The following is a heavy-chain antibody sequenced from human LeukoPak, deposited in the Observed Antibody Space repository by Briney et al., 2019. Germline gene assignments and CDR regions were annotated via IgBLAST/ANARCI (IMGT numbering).Heavy chain of an antibody. Sequence: ASVKVSCKASGYTFTSYYMHWVRQAPGQGLEWMGWINPNSGGTNYAQKFQGRVTMTRDTSISTAYMELSRLRSDDTAVYYFAFQSGDYWYFDLWGRGTLVTVSS. D-gene: IGHD4-17*01. J-gene: IGHJ2*01. CDR2: INPNSGGT. V-gene: IGHV1-2*02. CDR3: AFQSGDYWYFDL. CDR1: GYTFTSYY.